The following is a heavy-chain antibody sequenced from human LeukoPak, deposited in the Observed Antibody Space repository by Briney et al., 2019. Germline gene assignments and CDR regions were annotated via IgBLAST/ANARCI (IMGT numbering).Heavy chain of an antibody. CDR3: ARQITFGGVIAPDAFDI. D-gene: IGHD3-16*02. V-gene: IGHV4-30-2*01. CDR2: IYHSGST. Sequence: SETLSLTCAVSGGSISSGGYSWSWIRQPPGKGLEWIGYIYHSGSTYYNPSLKSRVTISVDRSKNQFSLKLSSVTAADTAVYYCARQITFGGVIAPDAFDIWSQGTMVTVSS. CDR1: GGSISSGGYS. J-gene: IGHJ3*02.